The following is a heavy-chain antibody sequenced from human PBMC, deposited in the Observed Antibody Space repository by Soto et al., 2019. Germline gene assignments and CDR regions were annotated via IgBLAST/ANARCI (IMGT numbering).Heavy chain of an antibody. V-gene: IGHV4-31*03. CDR3: ARYSFIVVVRFDY. Sequence: PSETLSLTCTVSGGSISSGGYYWSWIRQHPGKGLEWIGYIYYSGSTYYNPSLKSRVTISVDTSKNQFSLKLSSVTAADTAVYYCARYSFIVVVRFDYWGQGTLVTVSS. CDR2: IYYSGST. D-gene: IGHD3-22*01. J-gene: IGHJ4*02. CDR1: GGSISSGGYY.